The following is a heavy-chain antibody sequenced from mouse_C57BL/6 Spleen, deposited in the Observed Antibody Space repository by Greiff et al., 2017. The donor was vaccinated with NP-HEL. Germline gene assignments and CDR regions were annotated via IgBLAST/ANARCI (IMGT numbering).Heavy chain of an antibody. CDR2: IDPSDSYT. D-gene: IGHD3-1*01. V-gene: IGHV1-50*01. CDR3: ASREGPFAY. J-gene: IGHJ3*01. CDR1: GYTFTSYW. Sequence: QVQLQQSGAELVKPGASVKLSCKASGYTFTSYWMQWVKQRPGQGLEWIGEIDPSDSYTNYNQKFKGKATLTVDTSSSTAYMQLSSLTSEDSAVYYCASREGPFAYWGQGTLVTVSA.